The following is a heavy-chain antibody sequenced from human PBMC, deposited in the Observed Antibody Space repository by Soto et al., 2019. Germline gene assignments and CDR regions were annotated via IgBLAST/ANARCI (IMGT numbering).Heavy chain of an antibody. CDR3: AKDTGYASYGDVP. CDR2: ISDSGGST. CDR1: GFTFSGYC. J-gene: IGHJ5*02. V-gene: IGHV3-23*01. Sequence: GVSLRLSCAASGFTFSGYCVSWVCQAPGKGLEWVSAISDSGGSTYYADSVKGRSTISRDNSKNTLYLQMNSLRAEKTAVYYCAKDTGYASYGDVPWGQGTLVTVSS. D-gene: IGHD5-12*01.